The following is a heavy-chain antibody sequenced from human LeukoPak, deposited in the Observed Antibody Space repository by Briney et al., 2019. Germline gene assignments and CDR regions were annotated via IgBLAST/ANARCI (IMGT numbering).Heavy chain of an antibody. CDR3: TRMTTGHDY. Sequence: PSETLSRTCAVSGVSFDDYYWAWVRQTPGKGLEWIGEINHSGYTNDSPSLKSRVTLSIDTSRKQFSLNLRSVTVADAGTYYCTRMTTGHDYWGRGTLVTVSS. CDR2: INHSGYT. V-gene: IGHV4-34*01. J-gene: IGHJ4*02. D-gene: IGHD4-17*01. CDR1: GVSFDDYY.